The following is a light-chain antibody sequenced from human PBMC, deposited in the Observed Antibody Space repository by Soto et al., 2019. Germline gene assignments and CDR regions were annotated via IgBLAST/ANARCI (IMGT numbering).Light chain of an antibody. CDR1: QSISIY. Sequence: DIQMTQSPSSLSATVGDRVTITCRASQSISIYLNWYQKKPGKAPELLIFGASTLQSGVPSRFRGSGSGTDFTLTISSLQPEGIATYYCQQSDSTPYTFGQGTKLEIK. J-gene: IGKJ2*01. CDR3: QQSDSTPYT. V-gene: IGKV1-39*01. CDR2: GAS.